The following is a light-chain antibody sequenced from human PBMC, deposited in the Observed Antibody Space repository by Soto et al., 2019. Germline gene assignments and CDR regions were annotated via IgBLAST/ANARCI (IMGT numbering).Light chain of an antibody. V-gene: IGKV3-11*01. CDR2: DAS. CDR3: QQRSNWQT. J-gene: IGKJ4*01. CDR1: QSVSSY. Sequence: EIVLTQSPATLSLSPGERATLSCRASQSVSSYLAWYQQKPGQAPRLLIYDASNRATGIPARFSGSGSGTDFTLTISSLDPEDFAVYYCQQRSNWQTFGGGTKVEIK.